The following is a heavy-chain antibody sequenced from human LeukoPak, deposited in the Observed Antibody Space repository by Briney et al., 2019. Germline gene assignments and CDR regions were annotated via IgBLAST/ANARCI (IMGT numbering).Heavy chain of an antibody. V-gene: IGHV4-4*09. Sequence: SETLSLTCTVSGGSISSYYWSWIRQPPGKGLEWIGYIYTSGSTNYNPSLKSRVTISVDTSKNQFSLKLSSVTAADTAVYYCARQESVEAWFDPWGQGTLVTVSS. D-gene: IGHD3-10*01. CDR3: ARQESVEAWFDP. J-gene: IGHJ5*02. CDR2: IYTSGST. CDR1: GGSISSYY.